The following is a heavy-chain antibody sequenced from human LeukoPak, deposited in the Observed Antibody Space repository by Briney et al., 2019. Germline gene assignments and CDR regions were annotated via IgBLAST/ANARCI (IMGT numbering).Heavy chain of an antibody. J-gene: IGHJ4*02. CDR3: ARLSRSGKLDY. Sequence: PSETLSLTCTVTGGSIISYYWSRIRQPPGKGLEWIGYIYYSGSTNYNPSLKSRVTISVDTSKNQFSLKLSSVTAADTAVYYCARLSRSGKLDYWGQGTLVTVSS. V-gene: IGHV4-59*01. CDR2: IYYSGST. D-gene: IGHD2-15*01. CDR1: GGSIISYY.